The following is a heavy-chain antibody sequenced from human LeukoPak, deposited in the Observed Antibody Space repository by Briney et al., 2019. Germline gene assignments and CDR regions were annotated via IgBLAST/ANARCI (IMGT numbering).Heavy chain of an antibody. Sequence: SETLSLTCAVYGGSFSGYSLSWIRQPPGKGLEWIGEINHSGSTNYNPSLKSRVTISVDTSRNQFSLKLSSVTAADTAVYYCARVLTTYYYYYMDVWGKGTTVTVSS. CDR3: ARVLTTYYYYYMDV. J-gene: IGHJ6*03. CDR2: INHSGST. V-gene: IGHV4-34*01. CDR1: GGSFSGYS. D-gene: IGHD4-17*01.